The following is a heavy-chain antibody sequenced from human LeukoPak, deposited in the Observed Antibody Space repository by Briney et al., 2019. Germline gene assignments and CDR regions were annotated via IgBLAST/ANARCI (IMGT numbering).Heavy chain of an antibody. Sequence: PGRSLRLSCAASGFTFSSYAMPWVRQAPVKELEWVAVISYDGSNKYYADSVKGRFTISRDNFKNTLYLQMNSLRAEDTAVYYCATEPGYSNGPSIDYWGQGTLVTVSS. V-gene: IGHV3-30-3*01. CDR3: ATEPGYSNGPSIDY. J-gene: IGHJ4*02. CDR1: GFTFSSYA. D-gene: IGHD5-18*01. CDR2: ISYDGSNK.